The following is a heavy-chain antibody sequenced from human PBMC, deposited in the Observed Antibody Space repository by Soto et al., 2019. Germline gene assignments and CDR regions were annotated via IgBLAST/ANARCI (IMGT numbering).Heavy chain of an antibody. CDR2: IYYSGST. V-gene: IGHV4-59*01. CDR3: AIKYDKSLTNWLDP. CDR1: GGSISSYY. J-gene: IGHJ5*02. Sequence: SETLSLTCTVSGGSISSYYWSWIRQPPGKGLEWIGYIYYSGSTNYNPSLKSRVTISVDTSKNQFSLKLSSVTAADTAVYYCAIKYDKSLTNWLDPWGKGTLVAVS. D-gene: IGHD3-22*01.